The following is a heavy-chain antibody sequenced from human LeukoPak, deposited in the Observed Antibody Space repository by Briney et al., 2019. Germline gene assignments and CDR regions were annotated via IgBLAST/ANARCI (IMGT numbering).Heavy chain of an antibody. J-gene: IGHJ5*02. Sequence: ASVKVSCKTSGYPFSTWEINWVRQAAGQGLEWLGWVHPDSGNTDYAQKFRGRVTMSRDTSTSTAYMELSGLRLDDTAVYFCARGPRNDPWGQGTLVTVSS. V-gene: IGHV1-8*01. CDR2: VHPDSGNT. CDR1: GYPFSTWE. CDR3: ARGPRNDP. D-gene: IGHD1-14*01.